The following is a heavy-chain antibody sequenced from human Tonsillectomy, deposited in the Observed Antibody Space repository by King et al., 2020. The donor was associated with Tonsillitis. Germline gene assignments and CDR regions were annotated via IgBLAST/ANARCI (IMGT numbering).Heavy chain of an antibody. V-gene: IGHV1-46*03. Sequence: VQLVESGAEVKKPGASVKVSCQTSGYTFANYFIHWVRQAPGQGLEWLGMISPSGDSASIAQKFQGRVSMTSDPSTRTVYMALSSLKSEDTAIYYCSRGKTAVITTAYHIWGQGTMVTVSS. J-gene: IGHJ3*02. CDR2: ISPSGDSA. D-gene: IGHD4-23*01. CDR1: GYTFANYF. CDR3: SRGKTAVITTAYHI.